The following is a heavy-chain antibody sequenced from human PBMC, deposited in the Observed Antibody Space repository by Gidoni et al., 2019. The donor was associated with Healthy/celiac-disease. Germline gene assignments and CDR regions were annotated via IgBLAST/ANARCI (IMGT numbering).Heavy chain of an antibody. CDR2: INHSRST. CDR1: VGSFSGYY. CDR3: ARGITMVRGVRFDY. J-gene: IGHJ4*02. V-gene: IGHV4-34*01. D-gene: IGHD3-10*01. Sequence: QVQLQQWGAGLLKPSETLSLTCAVYVGSFSGYYWSWIRQPPGKGLEWIGEINHSRSTNYNPSLKSRVTISVDTSKNQFSLKLSSVTAADTAVYYCARGITMVRGVRFDYWGQGTLVTVSS.